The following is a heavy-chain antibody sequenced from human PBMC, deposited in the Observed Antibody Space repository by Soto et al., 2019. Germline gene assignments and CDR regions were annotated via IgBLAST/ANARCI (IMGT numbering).Heavy chain of an antibody. CDR2: ISYDGNNK. Sequence: QVQLVESGGGVVQPGRSLRLSCAASGFTFSSYAILWVRQAPGKGLEWVAVISYDGNNKYYADSVKGRFTISRDNSKNTLYLQMNSLRVEDTAVYYCAREYGEGYHYDFDIWGQGTMVTVSS. V-gene: IGHV3-30-3*01. D-gene: IGHD3-3*01. CDR3: AREYGEGYHYDFDI. J-gene: IGHJ3*02. CDR1: GFTFSSYA.